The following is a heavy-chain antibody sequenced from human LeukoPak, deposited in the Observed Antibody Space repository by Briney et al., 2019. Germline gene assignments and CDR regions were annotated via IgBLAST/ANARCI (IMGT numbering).Heavy chain of an antibody. J-gene: IGHJ6*03. V-gene: IGHV4-59*01. D-gene: IGHD3-9*01. CDR3: ARGVCGYDILTGYYNVPNYYYYMDV. Sequence: SETLSLTCTVSGGSISSYYWSWIRQPPGKGLEWIGYIYYSGSTNYNPSLKSRVTISVDTSKDQFSLKLSSVTAADTAVYYCARGVCGYDILTGYYNVPNYYYYMDVWGKGTTVTASS. CDR2: IYYSGST. CDR1: GGSISSYY.